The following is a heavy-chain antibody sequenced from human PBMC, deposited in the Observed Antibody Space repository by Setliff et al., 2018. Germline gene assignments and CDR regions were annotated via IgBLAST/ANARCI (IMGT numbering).Heavy chain of an antibody. D-gene: IGHD3-3*01. CDR2: INHSGST. CDR1: GDSISSGSYH. J-gene: IGHJ4*02. CDR3: RFWSGYYKNDY. V-gene: IGHV4-61*09. Sequence: LSLTCTVSGDSISSGSYHWSWIRKPAGKGLEWIGEINHSGSTNYIPSLKSRLTISVDTSKNQFSLKLSSVTAADTAMYYCRFWSGYYKNDYWGQGTLVTVSS.